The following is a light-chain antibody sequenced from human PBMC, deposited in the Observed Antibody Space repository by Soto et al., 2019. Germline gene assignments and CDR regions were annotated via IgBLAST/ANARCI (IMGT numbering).Light chain of an antibody. CDR3: QHYNSYSEA. CDR1: QDIGTW. J-gene: IGKJ1*01. Sequence: DIQMTQSPSTLSASVGYRFTITCRASQDIGTWLAWYQQKPEKAPKVLIYRASTLKSGVPSRFSGSGSGTEFTLTISSLQPDDFATYYCQHYNSYSEAFGQGTKVDIK. V-gene: IGKV1-5*03. CDR2: RAS.